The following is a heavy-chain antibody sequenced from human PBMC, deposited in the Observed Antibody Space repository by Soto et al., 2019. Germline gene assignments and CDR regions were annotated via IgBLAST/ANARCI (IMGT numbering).Heavy chain of an antibody. CDR3: ARGPYGDYVRGVRVY. D-gene: IGHD4-17*01. CDR2: MNPNSGNT. CDR1: GYTFTSYD. V-gene: IGHV1-8*01. Sequence: ASVKVSCKXSGYTFTSYDINWVRQATGQGLEWMGWMNPNSGNTGYAQKFQGRVTMTRNTSISTAYMELSSLRSEDTAVYYCARGPYGDYVRGVRVYWGQGTLVTVSS. J-gene: IGHJ4*02.